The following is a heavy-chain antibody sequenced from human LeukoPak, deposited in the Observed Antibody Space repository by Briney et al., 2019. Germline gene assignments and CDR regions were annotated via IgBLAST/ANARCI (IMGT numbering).Heavy chain of an antibody. CDR2: IKQDGSEK. V-gene: IGHV3-7*01. Sequence: GGSLRLSCAASGFTFSSYWMSWVRQAPGKGLEWVANIKQDGSEKYYVDSVKGRFTISRDNAKNSLYLQMNSLRAEDTAVYYCATDPSSSSAFLDYWGQGTLVTVSS. J-gene: IGHJ4*02. CDR1: GFTFSSYW. D-gene: IGHD6-6*01. CDR3: ATDPSSSSAFLDY.